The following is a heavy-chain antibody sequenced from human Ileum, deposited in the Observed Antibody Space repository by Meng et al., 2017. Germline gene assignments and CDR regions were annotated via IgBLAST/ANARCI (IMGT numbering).Heavy chain of an antibody. V-gene: IGHV1-2*02. J-gene: IGHJ4*02. CDR3: ARVGSTTSPADY. D-gene: IGHD1-26*01. CDR2: INPSTGNT. Sequence: ASVKVSCKTSGYTFTGYYIHWVRQAPGQGLEWMGWINPSTGNTLYSQKFQGRVTITRGRSITTAYLDLSRLTSDDTAMYYCARVGSTTSPADYWGQGTLVTVSS. CDR1: GYTFTGYY.